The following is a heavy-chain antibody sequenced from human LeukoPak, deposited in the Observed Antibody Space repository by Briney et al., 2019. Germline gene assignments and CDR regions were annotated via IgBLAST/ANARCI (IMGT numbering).Heavy chain of an antibody. Sequence: GSLRLSCAASGFSFTNAWMNWVRQAPGKGLEWVALIKDEGDGETTDYAAPVKGRFDISRDDSKTTLFLQMNSLRTEDTAVYYCTTGGYYGSRWWYNGMDVWGQGTTVTVSS. D-gene: IGHD4-17*01. J-gene: IGHJ6*02. CDR3: TTGGYYGSRWWYNGMDV. CDR1: GFSFTNAW. CDR2: IKDEGDGETT. V-gene: IGHV3-15*01.